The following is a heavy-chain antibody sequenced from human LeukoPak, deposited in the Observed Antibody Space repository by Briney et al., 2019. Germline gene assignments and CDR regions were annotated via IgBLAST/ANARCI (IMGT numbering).Heavy chain of an antibody. CDR3: ARADGIQLWFSASSGWYFDY. CDR2: IKQDGSEK. Sequence: GGSLRLSCAASGFTFSSYWMSWVRQAPGKGLEWVANIKQDGSEKYYVDSVKGRFTISRDNAKNSLYLQMNSLRAEDTAVYYCARADGIQLWFSASSGWYFDYWGQGTLVTVSS. D-gene: IGHD5-18*01. CDR1: GFTFSSYW. J-gene: IGHJ4*02. V-gene: IGHV3-7*01.